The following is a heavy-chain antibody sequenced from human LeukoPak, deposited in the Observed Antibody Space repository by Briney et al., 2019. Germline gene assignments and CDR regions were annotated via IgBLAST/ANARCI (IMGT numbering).Heavy chain of an antibody. V-gene: IGHV4-61*01. CDR3: AREYGELRV. Sequence: SETLSLTCTVSGGSISSSSYYWSWIRQPPGKGLEWIGYIYYSGSTNYNPSLKSRVTISVDTSKNQFSLKLSSVTAADTAVYYCAREYGELRVWGQGTMVTVSS. CDR2: IYYSGST. CDR1: GGSISSSSYY. J-gene: IGHJ3*01. D-gene: IGHD1-26*01.